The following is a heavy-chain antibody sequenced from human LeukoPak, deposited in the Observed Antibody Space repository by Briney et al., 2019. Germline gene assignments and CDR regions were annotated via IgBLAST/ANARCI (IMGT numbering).Heavy chain of an antibody. CDR3: ARDSDPNYYYYYMDV. D-gene: IGHD3-10*01. V-gene: IGHV1-2*02. CDR1: GYTFTGYY. CDR2: INPNSGGT. Sequence: ASVTVSCKASGYTFTGYYMHWVRQAPGQGLEWMGWINPNSGGTNYAQKFQGRVTMTRDTSISTAYMELSRLRSDDTAVYYCARDSDPNYYYYYMDVWGKGTTVTVSS. J-gene: IGHJ6*03.